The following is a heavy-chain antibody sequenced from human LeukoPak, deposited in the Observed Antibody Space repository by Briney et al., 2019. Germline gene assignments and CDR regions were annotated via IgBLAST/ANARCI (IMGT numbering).Heavy chain of an antibody. D-gene: IGHD4-17*01. CDR1: GFPFSHYD. CDR3: ARDRNDYGDPDAFDF. V-gene: IGHV3-21*01. CDR2: ITSVSTYE. J-gene: IGHJ3*01. Sequence: GGSLRLSSAASGFPFSHYDMNWVRQAPGKGLEWVASITSVSTYEFYADSVRGRFAISRDNHKNSLILQMSSLTADDTAVYYCARDRNDYGDPDAFDFWGQGTLVTVSS.